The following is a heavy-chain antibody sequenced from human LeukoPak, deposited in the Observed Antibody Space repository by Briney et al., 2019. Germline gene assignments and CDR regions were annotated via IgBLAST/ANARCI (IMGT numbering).Heavy chain of an antibody. Sequence: GGSLRLSCAASGFTFSSYAMSWVRQAPGKGLEWVSAISGSGGSTYYADSVKGRFTISRDNSKNTLYLQMNSLRAEDTAVYYCAKEGHLITMVRGVIITGYDYWGQGTLVTVSS. CDR1: GFTFSSYA. J-gene: IGHJ4*02. CDR3: AKEGHLITMVRGVIITGYDY. V-gene: IGHV3-23*01. CDR2: ISGSGGST. D-gene: IGHD3-10*01.